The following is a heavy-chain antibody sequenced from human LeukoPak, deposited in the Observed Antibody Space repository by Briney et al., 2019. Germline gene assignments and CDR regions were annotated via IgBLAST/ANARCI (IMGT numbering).Heavy chain of an antibody. D-gene: IGHD5-12*01. Sequence: AGGSLRLSCAASGFTFSSYAMSWVRQAPGKGLEWVSAISGSGGSTYYADSVKGRFTISRDNSKNTLYLQMNSLRAEDTAVYYCAKGGYSGYDYPFDYWGQGTLVTVSS. CDR2: ISGSGGST. J-gene: IGHJ4*02. CDR3: AKGGYSGYDYPFDY. CDR1: GFTFSSYA. V-gene: IGHV3-23*01.